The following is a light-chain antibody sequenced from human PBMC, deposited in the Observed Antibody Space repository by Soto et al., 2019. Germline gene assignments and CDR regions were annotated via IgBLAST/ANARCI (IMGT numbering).Light chain of an antibody. Sequence: EIVLTQSPGTLSLSPGERAALSCRASQRVSSSYLAWYQQKPGQAPRLLIYGASSRATGIPDRFSGSGSGTDFTLTISRLEPEDFAVYYCQQYGSSPLTFGGGTTEEIK. V-gene: IGKV3-20*01. J-gene: IGKJ4*01. CDR1: QRVSSSY. CDR2: GAS. CDR3: QQYGSSPLT.